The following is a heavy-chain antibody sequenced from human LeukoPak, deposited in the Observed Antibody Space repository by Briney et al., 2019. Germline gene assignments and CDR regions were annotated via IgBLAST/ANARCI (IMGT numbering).Heavy chain of an antibody. J-gene: IGHJ4*02. V-gene: IGHV1-2*04. CDR3: ARDSGSSSWYLDY. D-gene: IGHD6-13*01. CDR2: INPNSGGT. Sequence: GASVKVSCKASGYTFTGYYMHWVRQAPGQGLEWMGWINPNSGGTNYAQKLQGWVTMTRDTSISTAYMELSRLRSDDTAVYYCARDSGSSSWYLDYWGQGTLVTVSS. CDR1: GYTFTGYY.